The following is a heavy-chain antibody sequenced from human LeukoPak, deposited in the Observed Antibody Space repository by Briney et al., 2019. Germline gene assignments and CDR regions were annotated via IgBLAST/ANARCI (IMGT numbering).Heavy chain of an antibody. V-gene: IGHV3-9*01. Sequence: GRSLRLSCAASGFTFDDYAMHWVRQAPGKGPEWVSGISWNSGSIGYADSVKGRFTISRDNAKNSLYLQMNSLRAEDTALYYCATDYGEDGYHNHIDYWGQGTLVTVSS. J-gene: IGHJ4*02. D-gene: IGHD5-24*01. CDR2: ISWNSGSI. CDR1: GFTFDDYA. CDR3: ATDYGEDGYHNHIDY.